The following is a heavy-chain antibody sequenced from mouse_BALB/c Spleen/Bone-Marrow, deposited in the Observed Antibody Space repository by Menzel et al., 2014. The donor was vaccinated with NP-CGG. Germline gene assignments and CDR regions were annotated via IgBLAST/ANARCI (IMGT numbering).Heavy chain of an antibody. J-gene: IGHJ3*01. D-gene: IGHD2-1*01. CDR1: DTY. Sequence: DTYMHWVKQRPEQGLEWIGRIDPANGNTKYDPKFQGKATITADTSSNTAYLQLSSLTSEDTAVYYCARNGNYGAWFAYWGQGTLVTVSA. CDR2: IDPANGNT. V-gene: IGHV14-3*02. CDR3: ARNGNYGAWFAY.